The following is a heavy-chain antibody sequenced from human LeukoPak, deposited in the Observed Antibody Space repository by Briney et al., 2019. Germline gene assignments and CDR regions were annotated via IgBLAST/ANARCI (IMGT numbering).Heavy chain of an antibody. CDR3: ARNERYSSGWYPLGYYYMDV. CDR1: GYTFTGYY. CDR2: INPNSGGT. D-gene: IGHD6-19*01. J-gene: IGHJ6*03. V-gene: IGHV1-2*02. Sequence: ASVKVSCKASGYTFTGYYMHWVRQAPGQGLEWMGWINPNSGGTNYAQKFQGRVTMTRDTSISTAYMELSRLRSDDTAVYYCARNERYSSGWYPLGYYYMDVWGKGTTVTVSS.